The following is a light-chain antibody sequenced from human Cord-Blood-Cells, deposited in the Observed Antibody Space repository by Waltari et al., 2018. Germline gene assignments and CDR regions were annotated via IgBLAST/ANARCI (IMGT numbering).Light chain of an antibody. CDR1: QSIRRY. Sequence: DIQMTQSPSSLSASVGDRVTITFLPSQSIRRYLNWYQQKPGKAPKRLHYAASSLQSGVPSRFSGSGSGTDFTLTISSLQTEDFATYYCQQSYSTPYTFGQGTKLEIK. CDR2: AAS. J-gene: IGKJ2*01. V-gene: IGKV1-39*01. CDR3: QQSYSTPYT.